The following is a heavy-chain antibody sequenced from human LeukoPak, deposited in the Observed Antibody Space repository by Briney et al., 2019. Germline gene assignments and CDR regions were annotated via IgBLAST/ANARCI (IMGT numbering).Heavy chain of an antibody. CDR2: ISSNGGST. J-gene: IGHJ4*02. V-gene: IGHV3-64D*06. D-gene: IGHD6-19*01. CDR1: GSTFSSFA. CDR3: VKALYSSGWYCDY. Sequence: GGSLTLSCPASGSTFSSFATHWVRQAPGGGREYVSAISSNGGSTYYADSVKGRFTISRDNSKNTLYLQMSSLRAEDTAVYYCVKALYSSGWYCDYWGQGTLVTASS.